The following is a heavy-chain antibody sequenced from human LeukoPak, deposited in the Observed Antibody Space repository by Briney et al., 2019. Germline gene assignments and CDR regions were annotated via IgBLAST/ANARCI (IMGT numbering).Heavy chain of an antibody. CDR3: ARGDSSTWFPSGLHIDH. V-gene: IGHV4-39*07. CDR1: GGSICRTSYY. J-gene: IGHJ4*02. CDR2: IFYSGNT. D-gene: IGHD6-13*01. Sequence: SETLSLTCTVSGGSICRTSYYWGWIRQPPGEGLEWIGSIFYSGNTYYNPSLESRLTISADTSKNQFSLNLNSVTAADTAVYFCARGDSSTWFPSGLHIDHWGQGILVSVSS.